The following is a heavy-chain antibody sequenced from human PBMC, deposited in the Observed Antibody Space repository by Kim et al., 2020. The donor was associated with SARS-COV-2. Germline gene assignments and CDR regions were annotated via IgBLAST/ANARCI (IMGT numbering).Heavy chain of an antibody. CDR1: GGSISSSSYY. CDR3: ARDGVTAAYYFDY. CDR2: IYYSGST. Sequence: SETLSLTCTVSGGSISSSSYYWGWIRQPPGKGLEWIGSIYYSGSTYYNPSLKSRVTISVDTSKNQFSLKLSSVTAADTAVYYCARDGVTAAYYFDYWGQG. V-gene: IGHV4-39*07. D-gene: IGHD2-21*02. J-gene: IGHJ4*02.